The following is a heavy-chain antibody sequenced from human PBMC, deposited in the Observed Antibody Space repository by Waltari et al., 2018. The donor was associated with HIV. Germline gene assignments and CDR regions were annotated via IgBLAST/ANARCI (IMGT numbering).Heavy chain of an antibody. CDR1: GYTFTDYY. D-gene: IGHD3-16*01. J-gene: IGHJ4*02. CDR3: SSRGYADTWLAGVDDDFDH. CDR2: VNPRSGAT. V-gene: IGHV1-2*06. Sequence: QVQLVQSGAEVKKPGASVTVSCKTSGYTFTDYYVNWVRQAPGQGLEWMGRVNPRSGATSYAQKFQGRVRMTRDTSIRTASLELTSLTSDDTAVYYCSSRGYADTWLAGVDDDFDHWGQGTLVTVSS.